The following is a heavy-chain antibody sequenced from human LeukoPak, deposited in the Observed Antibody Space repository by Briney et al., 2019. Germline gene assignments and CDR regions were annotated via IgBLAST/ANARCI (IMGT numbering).Heavy chain of an antibody. V-gene: IGHV3-7*01. J-gene: IGHJ4*02. CDR1: GFTFSNYW. Sequence: EGSPRLSCAASGFTFSNYWMSWVRQAPGKGLEWVANIKQDGSEKYYVDSVKGRFTISRDNAKNSLYLQMNSLRAEDTAVYYCARVQDYYFDYWGQGTLVTVSS. CDR3: ARVQDYYFDY. CDR2: IKQDGSEK.